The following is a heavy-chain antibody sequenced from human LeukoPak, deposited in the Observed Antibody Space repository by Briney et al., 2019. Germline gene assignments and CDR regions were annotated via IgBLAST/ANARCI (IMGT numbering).Heavy chain of an antibody. V-gene: IGHV4-59*08. J-gene: IGHJ4*02. CDR3: ARHERPDSSGYYYDY. CDR1: GGSISSYY. CDR2: IYYSGST. D-gene: IGHD3-22*01. Sequence: KTSETLSLTCTVSGGSISSYYWSWIRQPPGKGLEWIGYIYYSGSTNYNPSLKSRVTISVDTSKNQFSLKLSSVTAADTAVYYCARHERPDSSGYYYDYWGQGTLVTVSS.